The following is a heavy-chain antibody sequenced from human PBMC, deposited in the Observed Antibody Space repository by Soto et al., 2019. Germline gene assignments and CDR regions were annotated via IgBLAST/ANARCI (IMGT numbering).Heavy chain of an antibody. CDR2: ISNNGGST. CDR1: GFTFSSYA. V-gene: IGHV3-64*01. D-gene: IGHD3-3*01. J-gene: IGHJ3*02. Sequence: GESLKISCAASGFTFSSYAMHWVRQAPGKALEYVSAISNNGGSTYYANSVKGRFTISRDNSKNTLYLQMGSLRAEDMAVYYCARGTYYDFWSGSLDAFDIWGQGTVVTVSS. CDR3: ARGTYYDFWSGSLDAFDI.